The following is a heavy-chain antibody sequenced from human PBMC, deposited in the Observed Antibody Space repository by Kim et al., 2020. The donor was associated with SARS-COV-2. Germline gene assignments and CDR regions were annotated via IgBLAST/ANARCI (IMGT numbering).Heavy chain of an antibody. J-gene: IGHJ4*02. CDR1: GYIFTNFA. CDR2: INAGTGNT. Sequence: ASVKVSCKASGYIFTNFAIQWVRQAPGQRLEWMGWINAGTGNTKFSQQFQGRVTFTRDTSANTASMELSSLGSEYTAVYYCARDLFHTGFDYWGQGTLVAVSS. CDR3: ARDLFHTGFDY. D-gene: IGHD2-8*02. V-gene: IGHV1-3*01.